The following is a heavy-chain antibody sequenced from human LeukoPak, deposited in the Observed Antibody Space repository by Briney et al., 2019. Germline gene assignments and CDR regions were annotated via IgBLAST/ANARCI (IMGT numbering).Heavy chain of an antibody. Sequence: SETLSLTCTVFGSSITSGTYYWSWIRQPAGKGLEWIGRIYTSGSTNYNPSLKSRVTISVDTSKNQFSLKLSSVTAADTAVYYCARPMVRGVIVGPFDYWGQGTLVTVSS. J-gene: IGHJ4*02. V-gene: IGHV4-61*02. D-gene: IGHD3-10*01. CDR3: ARPMVRGVIVGPFDY. CDR2: IYTSGST. CDR1: GSSITSGTYY.